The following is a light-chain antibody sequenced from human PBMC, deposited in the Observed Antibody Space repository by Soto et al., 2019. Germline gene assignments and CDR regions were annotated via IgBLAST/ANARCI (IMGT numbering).Light chain of an antibody. CDR2: KAS. J-gene: IGKJ5*01. V-gene: IGKV1-5*03. CDR1: QSISSW. CDR3: QQYNSYLIT. Sequence: DIQMTQSASTLSASVGDRVTITCRASQSISSWLAWYQQKPGKAPKLLIYKASSLESGVPSRFSGSGSGTEFTLTIISLQPDDFATYYCQQYNSYLITFGQGTRLEIK.